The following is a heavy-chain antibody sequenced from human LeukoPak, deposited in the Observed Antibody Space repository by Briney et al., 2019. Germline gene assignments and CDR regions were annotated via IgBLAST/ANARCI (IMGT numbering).Heavy chain of an antibody. CDR3: ARSMMDGFYFDY. V-gene: IGHV4-4*07. Sequence: TSETLSLTCTVAGDSLTNYYWSWIRQPAGKGLEWIGRIHINGNTNYNPSLDSRVTISLDTSKNHFSLKLSSVTAADTAVYYCARSMMDGFYFDYWGQGTLVTVSS. CDR1: GDSLTNYY. D-gene: IGHD3-22*01. J-gene: IGHJ4*02. CDR2: IHINGNT.